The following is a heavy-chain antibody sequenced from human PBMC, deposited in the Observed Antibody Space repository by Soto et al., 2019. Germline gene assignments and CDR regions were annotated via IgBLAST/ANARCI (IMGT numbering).Heavy chain of an antibody. Sequence: QVQLVESGGGVVQPGRSLRLSCAASGFTFSSFGMHWVRQGPGKGLEWVALIYYDGSNKYYADSVKGRFTISRDNSKSTLYLQMISLRAEDTGVYYCARDPSLIAAAQRGDFWGHGTLVTVSS. V-gene: IGHV3-33*01. J-gene: IGHJ4*01. CDR2: IYYDGSNK. CDR1: GFTFSSFG. CDR3: ARDPSLIAAAQRGDF. D-gene: IGHD6-13*01.